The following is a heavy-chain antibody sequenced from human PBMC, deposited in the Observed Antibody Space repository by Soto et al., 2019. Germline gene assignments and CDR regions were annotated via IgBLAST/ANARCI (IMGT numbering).Heavy chain of an antibody. V-gene: IGHV3-30-3*01. D-gene: IGHD2-15*01. J-gene: IGHJ6*02. CDR3: ARGQNRAVVVVPGGMDV. Sequence: QVQLVESGGGVVQPGRSLRLYCAASGFTFSSYAMHWVRQAPGKGLEWVAVISYDGSNKYYADSVKGRFTISRDNSKNTLYLQMNSLRAEDTAVYYCARGQNRAVVVVPGGMDVWGQGTTVTVSS. CDR1: GFTFSSYA. CDR2: ISYDGSNK.